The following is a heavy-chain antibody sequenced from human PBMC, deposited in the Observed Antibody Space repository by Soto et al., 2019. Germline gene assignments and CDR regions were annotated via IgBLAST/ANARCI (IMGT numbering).Heavy chain of an antibody. CDR3: ARDRRISGWHAFDI. J-gene: IGHJ3*02. Sequence: QVQLVESGGGVVQPGRSLRLSCAASGFTFSSYGMHWVRQAPGKGLEWVAVIWYDGSNKYYADSVKGRFTISRDNSKNTLYLQMNNLRAEDTAVYYCARDRRISGWHAFDIWGQGTMVTVSS. D-gene: IGHD6-19*01. V-gene: IGHV3-33*01. CDR1: GFTFSSYG. CDR2: IWYDGSNK.